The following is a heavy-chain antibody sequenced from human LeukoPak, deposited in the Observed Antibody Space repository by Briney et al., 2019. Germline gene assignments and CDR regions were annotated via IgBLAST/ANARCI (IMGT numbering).Heavy chain of an antibody. J-gene: IGHJ4*02. CDR2: LSYNGST. CDR3: ARGYYGDSGGFFDY. Sequence: PSETLSLTCTVSGGSISSYYWSWIRQPPGKGLEWIGSLSYNGSTDYNLSLKSRVTISVDTSKNQFSLKLSSVTAADTAVYYCARGYYGDSGGFFDYWGQGTLVTVSS. CDR1: GGSISSYY. D-gene: IGHD4-17*01. V-gene: IGHV4-39*07.